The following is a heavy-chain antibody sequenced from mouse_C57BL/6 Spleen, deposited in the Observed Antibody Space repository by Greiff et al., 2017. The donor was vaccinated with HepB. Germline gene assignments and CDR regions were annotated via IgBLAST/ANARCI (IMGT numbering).Heavy chain of an antibody. D-gene: IGHD1-1*01. V-gene: IGHV1-85*01. J-gene: IGHJ4*01. Sequence: VKLMESGPELVKPGASVKLSCKASGYTFTSYDINWVKQRPGQGLEWIGWIYPRDGSTKYNEKFKGKATLTVNTSSCTAYMELQSLPSEDSAVYFCARWDYGSSYDAMDYWGQGTSVTVSS. CDR2: IYPRDGST. CDR1: GYTFTSYD. CDR3: ARWDYGSSYDAMDY.